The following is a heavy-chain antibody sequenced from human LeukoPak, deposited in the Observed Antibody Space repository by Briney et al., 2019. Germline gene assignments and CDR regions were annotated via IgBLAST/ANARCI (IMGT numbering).Heavy chain of an antibody. D-gene: IGHD4-17*01. CDR1: GFTFSSYE. Sequence: GGSLRLSCAASGFTFSSYEMNWVRQAPGKGLEWVSYISSSGSTIYYADSVKGRFTISRDNAKNSLYLQMNSLRAEDTAVYYCAKDLTTVTIEDAFDIWGQGTMVTVSS. CDR3: AKDLTTVTIEDAFDI. J-gene: IGHJ3*02. V-gene: IGHV3-48*03. CDR2: ISSSGSTI.